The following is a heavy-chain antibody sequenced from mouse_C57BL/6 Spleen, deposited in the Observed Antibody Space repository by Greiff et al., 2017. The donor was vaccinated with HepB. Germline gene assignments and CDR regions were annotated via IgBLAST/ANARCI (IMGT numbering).Heavy chain of an antibody. D-gene: IGHD2-2*01. CDR1: GYTFTDYY. CDR2: INPNNGGT. V-gene: IGHV1-26*01. Sequence: VQLQQSGPELVKPGASVKISCKASGYTFTDYYMNWVKQSHGKSLEWIGDINPNNGGTSYNQKFKGKATLTVDKSSSPAYMELRSLTSEDSAVYYCERGGYDDWYFDVWGTGTTVTVSS. J-gene: IGHJ1*03. CDR3: ERGGYDDWYFDV.